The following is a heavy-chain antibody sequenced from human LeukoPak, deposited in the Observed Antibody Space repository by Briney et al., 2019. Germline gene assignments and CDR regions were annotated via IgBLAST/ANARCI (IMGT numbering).Heavy chain of an antibody. V-gene: IGHV4-4*07. CDR1: DGSISSFC. CDR2: IHTTGST. Sequence: SETLSLTCSVSDGSISSFCWSWIRQPAGKGLEWIGHIHTTGSTNCNPSLKSRVTTSLDTSKNQFSLKLNSVTAADTAVYYCARCTSTSCYNFDYWGQGSLVTVSS. D-gene: IGHD2-2*02. CDR3: ARCTSTSCYNFDY. J-gene: IGHJ4*02.